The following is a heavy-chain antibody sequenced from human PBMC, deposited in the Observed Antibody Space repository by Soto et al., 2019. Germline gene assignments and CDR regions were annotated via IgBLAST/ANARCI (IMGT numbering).Heavy chain of an antibody. Sequence: SETLSLTCTVSGGSVSSGSYYWSWIRQPPGKGLEWIGYIYYSGSTNYNPSLKSRITISVDTSKNQFSLKLSSVTAADTAVYYCARVSYDFWSGYLGPYYFDYWGQGTLVTVSS. CDR3: ARVSYDFWSGYLGPYYFDY. V-gene: IGHV4-61*01. CDR2: IYYSGST. D-gene: IGHD3-3*01. J-gene: IGHJ4*02. CDR1: GGSVSSGSYY.